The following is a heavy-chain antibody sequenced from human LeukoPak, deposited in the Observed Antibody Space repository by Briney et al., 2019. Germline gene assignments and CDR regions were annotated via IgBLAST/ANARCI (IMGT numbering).Heavy chain of an antibody. V-gene: IGHV3-48*03. D-gene: IGHD3-22*01. CDR2: ISSSGSTK. Sequence: GGSLRLSCAASGFTFSSYEMNWVRQAPGKGLEWVSYISSSGSTKYYADSLKGRFTISRDNAKNSLYLQMNSLRAEDTAVYYCARIGSSGYSDWFGPWGQGTPVTVSS. CDR1: GFTFSSYE. CDR3: ARIGSSGYSDWFGP. J-gene: IGHJ5*02.